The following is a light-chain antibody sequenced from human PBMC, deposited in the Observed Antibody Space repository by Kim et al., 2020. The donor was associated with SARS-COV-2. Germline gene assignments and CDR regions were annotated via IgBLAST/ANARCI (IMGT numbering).Light chain of an antibody. CDR2: AAS. Sequence: APVGDRVTITCRASQGISSYLAWYQQKPGKAPNLLIYAASTLQSGVPSRFSGSGSGTEFTLTISSLQPEDFATYYCQQLNSYPITFGQGTRLEIK. CDR1: QGISSY. V-gene: IGKV1-9*01. J-gene: IGKJ5*01. CDR3: QQLNSYPIT.